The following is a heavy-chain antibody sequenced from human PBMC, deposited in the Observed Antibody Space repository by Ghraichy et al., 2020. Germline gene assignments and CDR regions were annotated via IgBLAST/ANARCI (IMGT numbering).Heavy chain of an antibody. CDR3: AKDPVYYDILTGYYSGRWFDP. CDR2: ISGSGGST. D-gene: IGHD3-9*01. J-gene: IGHJ5*02. CDR1: GFTFSSYA. Sequence: GESLRLSCAASGFTFSSYAMSWVRQAPGKGLEWVSAISGSGGSTYYADSVKGRFTISRDNSKNTLYLQMNSLRAEDTAVYYCAKDPVYYDILTGYYSGRWFDPWGQGTLVTVSS. V-gene: IGHV3-23*01.